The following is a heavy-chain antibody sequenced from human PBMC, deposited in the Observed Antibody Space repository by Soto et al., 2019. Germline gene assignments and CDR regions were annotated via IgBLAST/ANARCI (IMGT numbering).Heavy chain of an antibody. CDR1: GGSISSYY. CDR2: IYYSGST. Sequence: SETLSLTCTVSGGSISSYYWSWIRQPPGKGLEWIGYIYYSGSTNYNPSLKSRVTISVDTSKNQFSLKLSSVTAADTAVYYCAGGEYYDYVWGSAFNGMDVWGQGTMVTVSS. D-gene: IGHD3-16*01. V-gene: IGHV4-59*01. CDR3: AGGEYYDYVWGSAFNGMDV. J-gene: IGHJ6*02.